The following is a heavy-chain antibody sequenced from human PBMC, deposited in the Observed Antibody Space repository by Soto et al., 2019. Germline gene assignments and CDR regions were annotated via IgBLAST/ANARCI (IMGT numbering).Heavy chain of an antibody. Sequence: GGSLRLSCQASGFTLSTYWMTWVRQAPGKGLEWVSAISGSGGSTYYADSVKGRFTISRDNSKNTLYLQMNSLRAEDTAVYYCANELSPYDFWSGYNRWGKGTLVTVSS. J-gene: IGHJ4*02. D-gene: IGHD3-3*01. CDR3: ANELSPYDFWSGYNR. CDR1: GFTLSTYW. V-gene: IGHV3-23*01. CDR2: ISGSGGST.